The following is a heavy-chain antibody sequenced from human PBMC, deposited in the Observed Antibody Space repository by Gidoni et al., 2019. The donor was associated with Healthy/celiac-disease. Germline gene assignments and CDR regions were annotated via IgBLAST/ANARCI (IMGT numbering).Heavy chain of an antibody. CDR1: GFTFRSYA. J-gene: IGHJ6*03. V-gene: IGHV3-30-3*01. CDR2: ISYDGSNK. CDR3: ARVGATGDYYYYYMDV. D-gene: IGHD1-26*01. Sequence: QVQLVESGGGVVQAGRSLRLSYAASGFTFRSYAMHWVRQAPGKGLEWVAVISYDGSNKYYADSVKGRFTISRDNSKNTLYLQMNSLRAEDTAVYYCARVGATGDYYYYYMDVWGKGTTVTVSS.